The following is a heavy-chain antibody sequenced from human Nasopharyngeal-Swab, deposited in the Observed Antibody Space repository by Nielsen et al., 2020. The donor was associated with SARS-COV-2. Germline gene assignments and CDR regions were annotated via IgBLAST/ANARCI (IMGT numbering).Heavy chain of an antibody. V-gene: IGHV3-7*01. CDR1: GFTFSCYL. D-gene: IGHD2-15*01. CDR2: IKQDGSEK. CDR3: ARIGFPGWDY. J-gene: IGHJ4*02. Sequence: GESLKISCASSGFTFSCYLMSLVRQAPGKGLEWVANIKQDGSEKYYVDSVKGRFTISRDNAKNSLYLQMNSLRAEDTAVYYCARIGFPGWDYWGQGTLVTVSS.